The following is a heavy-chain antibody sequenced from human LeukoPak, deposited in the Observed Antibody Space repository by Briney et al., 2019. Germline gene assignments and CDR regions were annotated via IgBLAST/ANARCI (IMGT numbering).Heavy chain of an antibody. D-gene: IGHD3-3*01. V-gene: IGHV1-69*13. CDR2: IIPIFGTA. Sequence: SVKVSFKASGGTFSNYAISWVRQAPGQGLEWMGAIIPIFGTANYAQKFQGRVTITADESTSTAYMELSSLRSEDTAVYYCARHERLSQFDYWGQGTLVTVSS. J-gene: IGHJ4*02. CDR1: GGTFSNYA. CDR3: ARHERLSQFDY.